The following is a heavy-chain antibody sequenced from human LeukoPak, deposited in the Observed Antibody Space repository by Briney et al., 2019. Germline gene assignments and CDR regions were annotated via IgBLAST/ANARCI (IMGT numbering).Heavy chain of an antibody. V-gene: IGHV7-4-1*02. CDR1: GYTFTSYA. CDR3: AREGPGSSSGGYYYYYYMDV. J-gene: IGHJ6*03. CDR2: INTNTGNP. Sequence: ASVKVSCKASGYTFTSYAMNWVRQAPGQGLEWMGWINTNTGNPTYAQGFTGRFVFSLDTSVSTAYLQISSLKAEDTAVYYCAREGPGSSSGGYYYYYYMDVWGKGTTVTVSS. D-gene: IGHD6-13*01.